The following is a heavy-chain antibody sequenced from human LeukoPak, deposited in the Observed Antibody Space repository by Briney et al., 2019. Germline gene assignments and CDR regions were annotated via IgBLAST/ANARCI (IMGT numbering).Heavy chain of an antibody. J-gene: IGHJ6*02. CDR2: IYYSGST. D-gene: IGHD3-10*01. CDR1: GGSINSNY. V-gene: IGHV4-59*01. Sequence: PSVTLSLTCTVSGGSINSNYWTWSRQPPGKGLEWIGYIYYSGSTHYNPSLNSRVTISMDTSKNQFSLKLSSVTAADTAVYYCARTSRHFYGSGSNLTPWPADMDVWGQGTTVTVSS. CDR3: ARTSRHFYGSGSNLTPWPADMDV.